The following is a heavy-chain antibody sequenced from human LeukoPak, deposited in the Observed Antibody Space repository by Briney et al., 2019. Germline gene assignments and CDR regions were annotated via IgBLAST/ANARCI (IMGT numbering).Heavy chain of an antibody. CDR2: IIPIFGTA. V-gene: IGHV1-69*13. CDR1: GGTFSSYA. Sequence: SVKVSCKASGGTFSSYAISWVRQAPGQGLEWMGGIIPIFGTANYAQKFQGRVTITADESTSTAYMELRSLRSDDTAVYYCARDLGYSSGWPPDYWGQGTLVTVSS. CDR3: ARDLGYSSGWPPDY. J-gene: IGHJ4*02. D-gene: IGHD6-19*01.